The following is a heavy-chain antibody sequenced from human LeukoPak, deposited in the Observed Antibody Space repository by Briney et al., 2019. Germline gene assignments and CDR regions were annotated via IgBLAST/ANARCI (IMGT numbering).Heavy chain of an antibody. Sequence: PGGSLRLSCAASGFTFSSYVMSWVRQAPGKGLEWVSAISGSGGSTYYADSVKGRFTISRDNSKNTLYLQVSSLRAEDTAVYRCAKGGPITAVLPFDYWGQGTLVTVSS. CDR2: ISGSGGST. CDR1: GFTFSSYV. CDR3: AKGGPITAVLPFDY. D-gene: IGHD1-14*01. J-gene: IGHJ4*02. V-gene: IGHV3-23*01.